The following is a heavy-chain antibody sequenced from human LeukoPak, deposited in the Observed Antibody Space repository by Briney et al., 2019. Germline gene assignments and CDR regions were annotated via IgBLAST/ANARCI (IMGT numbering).Heavy chain of an antibody. CDR3: AKETSSGNFVTIDC. CDR2: ITGDGGGT. D-gene: IGHD1-26*01. V-gene: IGHV3-23*01. J-gene: IGHJ4*02. Sequence: PSGGSLRLSCAASGFTFNSAWMHWVRQAPGKGLEWVSAITGDGGGTNHADSVKGRFTISRDNSKNTLYLQMNSLRAEDTAVYYCAKETSSGNFVTIDCWGQGTLVTVSS. CDR1: GFTFNSAW.